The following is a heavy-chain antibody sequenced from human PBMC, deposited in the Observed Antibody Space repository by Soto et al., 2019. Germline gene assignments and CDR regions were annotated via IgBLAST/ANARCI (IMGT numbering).Heavy chain of an antibody. D-gene: IGHD3-10*01. J-gene: IGHJ4*01. Sequence: GSLRLSCAASGFTFGSYWMSWVRQAPGKGLEWLATIKMDASEKKYVDSVKGRFTMSRDNAKNSMYLQMDSLRAEDTAVYYSARDAVYGSEASGNHYLDYWVHGPLVTVS. CDR2: IKMDASEK. V-gene: IGHV3-7*01. CDR1: GFTFGSYW. CDR3: ARDAVYGSEASGNHYLDY.